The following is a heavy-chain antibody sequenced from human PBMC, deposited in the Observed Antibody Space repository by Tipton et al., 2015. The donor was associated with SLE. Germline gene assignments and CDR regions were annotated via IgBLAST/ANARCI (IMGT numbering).Heavy chain of an antibody. CDR1: GGSFSAYY. Sequence: TLSLTCAVYGGSFSAYYWSWIRQPPGKGLEWFGSIYSNGYTYYNPSLKSRVTISLDTSKNQFSLKLSSAAAADTAMYYCARHWGLSEPVDYWGQGTLVTVSS. CDR3: ARHWGLSEPVDY. CDR2: IYSNGYT. D-gene: IGHD3-16*01. V-gene: IGHV4-34*01. J-gene: IGHJ4*02.